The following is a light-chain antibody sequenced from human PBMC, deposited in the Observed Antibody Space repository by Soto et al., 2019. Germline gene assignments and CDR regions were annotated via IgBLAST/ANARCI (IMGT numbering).Light chain of an antibody. J-gene: IGKJ5*01. CDR2: DAS. Sequence: DIQVTQSPSSLSASVGDRVTISCRASQSISGYLNWYQQKPGKAPKLLIFDASSLQSGVPSRFSGRGSGSEYTLTISSLQPEDLATYFCQHSYSNFPITFGQGTRLEIK. V-gene: IGKV1-39*01. CDR3: QHSYSNFPIT. CDR1: QSISGY.